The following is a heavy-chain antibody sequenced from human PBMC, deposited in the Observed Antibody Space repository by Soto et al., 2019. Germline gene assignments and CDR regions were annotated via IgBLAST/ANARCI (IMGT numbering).Heavy chain of an antibody. CDR1: GYTFTSYG. J-gene: IGHJ4*02. CDR2: ISAHNGNT. V-gene: IGHV1-18*01. CDR3: ARWRYGDY. D-gene: IGHD1-1*01. Sequence: QVHLVQSGAEVKKPGASVKVSCKASGYTFTSYGITWLRQAPGQGLEWMGWISAHNGNTDYAQRLQGRVNVTRDTSTSTAYMELRSLIAKDTAVYYCARWRYGDYWGQGALVTVSS.